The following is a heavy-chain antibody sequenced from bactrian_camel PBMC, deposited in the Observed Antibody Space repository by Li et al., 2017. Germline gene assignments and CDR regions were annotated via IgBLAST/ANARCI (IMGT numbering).Heavy chain of an antibody. Sequence: HVQLVESGGDSVQAGGSLRLSCQPSGYTVSELYMAWSRQAPGKERDGVAAIDKSGMTTYAGSLQGRFTISKDNAENTLYLQMNSLKTEDTAVYYFVGGTGWNYWGQGKFGGGATEWTMPPPRSQGTQVTVS. CDR2: IDKSGMT. V-gene: IGHV3S53*01. CDR1: GYTVSELY. D-gene: IGHD5*01. J-gene: IGHJ4*01.